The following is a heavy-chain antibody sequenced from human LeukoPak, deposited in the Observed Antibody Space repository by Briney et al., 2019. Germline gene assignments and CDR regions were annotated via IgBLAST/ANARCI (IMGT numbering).Heavy chain of an antibody. Sequence: PGGSLRLSCAAAGFNFNSHWMNWVRQAPGKGLEWVANIKYDGSEIYYVDSVKGRFTISRDSANHSLYLQTNSLRAEDTAVYYCARVSGSMVRGVNGFYYYYMDVWGTGTTVTVSS. D-gene: IGHD3-10*01. CDR2: IKYDGSEI. V-gene: IGHV3-7*01. CDR1: GFNFNSHW. J-gene: IGHJ6*03. CDR3: ARVSGSMVRGVNGFYYYYMDV.